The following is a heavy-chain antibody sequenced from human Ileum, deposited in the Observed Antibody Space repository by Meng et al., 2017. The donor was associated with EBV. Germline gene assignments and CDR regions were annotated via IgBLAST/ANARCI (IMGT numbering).Heavy chain of an antibody. CDR2: INPSEGT. J-gene: IGHJ4*02. D-gene: IGHD1-26*01. V-gene: IGHV4-34*01. Sequence: VQLNQWGAGLLKPSENLSLTCAGYGGSFTDYYWTWIRQPPGKGLEWIGEINPSEGTNYNPSLKSRVTISVDTSKNQFSLKMNSLTAADTAIYYCARRGSYGGGCDYWGQGTLVTVSS. CDR3: ARRGSYGGGCDY. CDR1: GGSFTDYY.